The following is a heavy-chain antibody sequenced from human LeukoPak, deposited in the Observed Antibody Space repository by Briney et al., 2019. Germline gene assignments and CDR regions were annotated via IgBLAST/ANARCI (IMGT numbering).Heavy chain of an antibody. CDR3: ARSYDTGRSFFDY. V-gene: IGHV3-66*03. D-gene: IGHD3-16*01. CDR1: GFTVRDGY. J-gene: IGHJ4*02. CDR2: IYVSGTT. Sequence: PGGSLRLSCAASGFTVRDGYMSWVRQAPGKRLEWLAFIYVSGTTFYAASVKGRFTISRDNSKNTLYLQMNSLRGEDTAVYYCARSYDTGRSFFDYWGQGTLVTVSS.